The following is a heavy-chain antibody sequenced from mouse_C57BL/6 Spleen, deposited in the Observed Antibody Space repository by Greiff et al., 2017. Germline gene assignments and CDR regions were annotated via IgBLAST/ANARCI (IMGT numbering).Heavy chain of an antibody. CDR1: GYAFSSSW. D-gene: IGHD1-1*01. Sequence: QVQLQQSGPELVKPGASVKISCKASGYAFSSSWMHWVKQRPGKGLEWIGRIYPGDGDTNYNGKFKGKATLTADKSSSTAYMQLSSLTSEDSAVYFCARRDYGRRIDYWGQGTTLTVSS. J-gene: IGHJ2*01. CDR2: IYPGDGDT. CDR3: ARRDYGRRIDY. V-gene: IGHV1-82*01.